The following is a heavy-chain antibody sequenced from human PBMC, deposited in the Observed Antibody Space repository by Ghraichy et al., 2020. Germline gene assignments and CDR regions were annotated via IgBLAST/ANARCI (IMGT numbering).Heavy chain of an antibody. Sequence: GGSLRLSCAASGFTFSSYAMSWVRQAPGKGLEWVSAISGSGGSTYYADSVKGRFTISRDNSKNTLYLQMNGLRAEDTAVYYCAKDQKPGSGWNFDYWGQGTLVTVSS. CDR3: AKDQKPGSGWNFDY. CDR2: ISGSGGST. D-gene: IGHD6-19*01. V-gene: IGHV3-23*01. CDR1: GFTFSSYA. J-gene: IGHJ4*02.